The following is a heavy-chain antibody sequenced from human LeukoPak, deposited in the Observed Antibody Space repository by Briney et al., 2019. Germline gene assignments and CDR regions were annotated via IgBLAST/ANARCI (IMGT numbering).Heavy chain of an antibody. CDR3: ARSRKYSYGFDY. CDR1: GGSFSGYY. D-gene: IGHD5-18*01. V-gene: IGHV4-34*01. CDR2: INHSGST. Sequence: PSETLSLTCAVYGGSFSGYYWSWIRQPPGKGLEWIGEINHSGSTNYNPSLKSRVTISVGTSKNQFSLKLSSVTAADTAVYYCARSRKYSYGFDYWGQGTLVTVSS. J-gene: IGHJ4*02.